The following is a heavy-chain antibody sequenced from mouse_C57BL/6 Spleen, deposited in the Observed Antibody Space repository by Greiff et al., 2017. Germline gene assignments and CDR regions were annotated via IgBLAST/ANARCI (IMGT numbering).Heavy chain of an antibody. CDR3: ARRGIYYGNYYAMDY. D-gene: IGHD2-1*01. Sequence: EVMLVESGGGLVKPGGSLKLSCAASGFTFSDYGMHWVRQAPEQGLEWVAYISSGSSTIYYADTVKGRFTFSRDNSNNTLFLQMTSLGSEDTAMYYCARRGIYYGNYYAMDYWGQGTSVTVSS. V-gene: IGHV5-17*01. CDR2: ISSGSSTI. CDR1: GFTFSDYG. J-gene: IGHJ4*01.